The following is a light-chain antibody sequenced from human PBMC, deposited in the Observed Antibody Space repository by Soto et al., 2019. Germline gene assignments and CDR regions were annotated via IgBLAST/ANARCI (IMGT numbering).Light chain of an antibody. V-gene: IGLV1-40*01. Sequence: QSVLTQPPSVSGAPGQRVTISCTGSNSNIGAGYDVHWYQQLPGTAPKLLIYDNNIRPSGVSNRFSGSKSGNTASLTISGIQAEDEADYYCSSYTAGGTIFGTGTKVTVL. CDR2: DNN. CDR3: SSYTAGGTI. CDR1: NSNIGAGYD. J-gene: IGLJ1*01.